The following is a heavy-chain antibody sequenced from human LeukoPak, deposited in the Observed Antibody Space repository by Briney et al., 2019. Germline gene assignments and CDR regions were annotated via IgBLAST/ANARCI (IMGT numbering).Heavy chain of an antibody. CDR1: GFTVSSNY. Sequence: GGSLRLSCAASGFTVSSNYMSWVRQAPGKGLERVSIIYSGGATFYAESVKDRFTISRDNSKNTLYLQMNSLRAEDTAVYYCARGGGRGPYGGNADYWGQGTLVTVSS. V-gene: IGHV3-66*01. CDR3: ARGGGRGPYGGNADY. J-gene: IGHJ4*02. D-gene: IGHD4-23*01. CDR2: IYSGGAT.